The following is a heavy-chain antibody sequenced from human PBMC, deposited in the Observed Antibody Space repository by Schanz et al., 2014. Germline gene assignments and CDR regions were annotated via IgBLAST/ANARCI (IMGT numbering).Heavy chain of an antibody. CDR3: ARDRVGASSYFDY. V-gene: IGHV3-30*03. J-gene: IGHJ4*02. CDR1: GFTFNFYG. Sequence: QVQLVESGGGVVQPGRSLRLSCAASGFTFNFYGIHWVRQAPGKGLEWVTVISYDGSNKYYADSVRGRFTISRDNSKNTLYLQMNNLRAEDTAVYYCARDRVGASSYFDYWGQGTLVTVSS. CDR2: ISYDGSNK. D-gene: IGHD1-26*01.